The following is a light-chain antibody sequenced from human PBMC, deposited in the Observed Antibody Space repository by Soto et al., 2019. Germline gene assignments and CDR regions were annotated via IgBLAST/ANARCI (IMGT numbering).Light chain of an antibody. Sequence: EIVMTQSPATLSVSPGEIATLSCRASQSVSSNLAWYQQKPGQAPRLLIYDASNRATGIPARFSGSGSGTDFTLTISSLEPEDFAVYYCQQRSNWPSKTFGQGTKVDIK. CDR2: DAS. CDR3: QQRSNWPSKT. CDR1: QSVSSN. V-gene: IGKV3-11*01. J-gene: IGKJ1*01.